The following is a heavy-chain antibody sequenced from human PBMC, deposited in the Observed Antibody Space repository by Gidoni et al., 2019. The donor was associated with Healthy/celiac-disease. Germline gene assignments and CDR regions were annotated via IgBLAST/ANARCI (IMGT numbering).Heavy chain of an antibody. CDR3: AGTRITIFGVVTTPAAFDI. CDR2: MNPNSGNT. J-gene: IGHJ3*02. D-gene: IGHD3-3*01. Sequence: QVQLVQSGAEVKKPGASVKVSCKASGYTFTSYDLNWVRQATGQGLEWMGWMNPNSGNTGYAQKFQGRVTMTRNTSISTAYMELSSLRSEDTAVYYCAGTRITIFGVVTTPAAFDIWGQGTMVTVSS. V-gene: IGHV1-8*01. CDR1: GYTFTSYD.